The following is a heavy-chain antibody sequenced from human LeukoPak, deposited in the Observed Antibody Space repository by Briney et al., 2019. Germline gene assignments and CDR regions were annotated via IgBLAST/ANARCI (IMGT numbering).Heavy chain of an antibody. J-gene: IGHJ4*02. D-gene: IGHD3-3*01. Sequence: GGSLRLSCAASGFTFSSYSMNWVRRAPGKGLEWVSSISSSSSYIYYADSVKGRFTISRDNAKNSLYLQMNSLRAEDTAVYYCARASFGVVIPDPSDYWGQGTLVTVSS. CDR1: GFTFSSYS. CDR3: ARASFGVVIPDPSDY. V-gene: IGHV3-21*01. CDR2: ISSSSSYI.